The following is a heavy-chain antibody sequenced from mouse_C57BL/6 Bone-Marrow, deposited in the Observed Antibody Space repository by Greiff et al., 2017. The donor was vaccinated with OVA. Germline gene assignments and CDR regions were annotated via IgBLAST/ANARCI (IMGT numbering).Heavy chain of an antibody. CDR3: ARDASGDFYAMDY. V-gene: IGHV7-1*01. CDR1: GFTFSDFY. D-gene: IGHD2-13*01. CDR2: SRNKANDYTT. J-gene: IGHJ4*01. Sequence: EVKLMESGGGLVQSGRSLRLSCATSGFTFSDFYMEWVRQAPGQGLEWIAASRNKANDYTTEYSASVKGRFIVSRDTSQSILYLQMNALRAEDTAIYDCARDASGDFYAMDYWGQGTAVTVSS.